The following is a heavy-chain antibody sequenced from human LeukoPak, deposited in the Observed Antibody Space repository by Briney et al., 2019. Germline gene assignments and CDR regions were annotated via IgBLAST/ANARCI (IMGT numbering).Heavy chain of an antibody. CDR3: ARGGGATGYTAMVTLPRY. D-gene: IGHD5-18*01. Sequence: GASVKVSCKASGYTFTGYYMHWVRQAPGQGLEWMGWINPNSGGTHYAQNFPGRVTMTRDTSISTAYMELNRLRSDDTAVYYCARGGGATGYTAMVTLPRYWGQGTLVTVSS. J-gene: IGHJ4*02. CDR1: GYTFTGYY. V-gene: IGHV1-2*02. CDR2: INPNSGGT.